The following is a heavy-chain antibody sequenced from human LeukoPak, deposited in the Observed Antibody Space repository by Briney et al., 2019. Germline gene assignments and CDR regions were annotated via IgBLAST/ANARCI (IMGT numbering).Heavy chain of an antibody. Sequence: SETLSLTCAVYGGSFSGYYWSWIRQPPGKGLEWIGEINHSGSTNYNPSLKSRVTISVDTSKNQFSLKLSSVTAADTAVYYCARGGYCSSTGCSSFDYWGQGTLVTVSS. CDR2: INHSGST. D-gene: IGHD2-2*01. V-gene: IGHV4-34*01. CDR1: GGSFSGYY. CDR3: ARGGYCSSTGCSSFDY. J-gene: IGHJ4*02.